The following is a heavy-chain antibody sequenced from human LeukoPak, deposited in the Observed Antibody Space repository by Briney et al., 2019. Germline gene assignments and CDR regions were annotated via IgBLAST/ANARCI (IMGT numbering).Heavy chain of an antibody. CDR3: ARDRYGDYYFDY. Sequence: SETLSLTCAVSGGSISSGGYSWSWIRQPPGKGLEWIGYIYHSGSTYYNPSLKSRVTISVDRSKNQFSLKLSSVTAADTAVYYCARDRYGDYYFDYWGQGTLVTVSS. CDR1: GGSISSGGYS. CDR2: IYHSGST. D-gene: IGHD4-17*01. J-gene: IGHJ4*02. V-gene: IGHV4-30-2*01.